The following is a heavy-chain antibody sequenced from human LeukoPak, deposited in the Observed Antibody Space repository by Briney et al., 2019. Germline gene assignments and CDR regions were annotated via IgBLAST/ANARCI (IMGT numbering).Heavy chain of an antibody. J-gene: IGHJ4*02. Sequence: GGSLRLSCAASGFTVSSNYMSWVRQAPGKGLEWVSVIYSGGSTYYADSVKGRFTISRDNSKNTLYLQMNSLKTEDTAVYYCTTKTRRLLGDYWGQGTLVTVSS. V-gene: IGHV3-66*01. CDR2: IYSGGST. D-gene: IGHD2-15*01. CDR1: GFTVSSNY. CDR3: TTKTRRLLGDY.